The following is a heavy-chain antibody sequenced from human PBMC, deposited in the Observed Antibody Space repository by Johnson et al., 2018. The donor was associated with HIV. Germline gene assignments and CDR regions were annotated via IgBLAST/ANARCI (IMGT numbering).Heavy chain of an antibody. D-gene: IGHD3-3*01. J-gene: IGHJ3*01. CDR1: GFTFSNAW. Sequence: VQLVESGGALVKPGGSLRLSCVASGFTFSNAWLSWVRQAAGEGLEWVGRIKSETDGGTTDYAAPVKGRFTISRDDSKNTLYLQMNSLRAEDTALYYCARGHTWPKSGFDFWGQGTIVTVSS. CDR2: IKSETDGGTT. CDR3: ARGHTWPKSGFDF. V-gene: IGHV3-15*02.